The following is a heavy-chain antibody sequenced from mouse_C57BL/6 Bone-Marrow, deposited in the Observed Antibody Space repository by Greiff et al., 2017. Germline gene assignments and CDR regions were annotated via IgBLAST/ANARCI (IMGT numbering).Heavy chain of an antibody. V-gene: IGHV1-9*01. CDR2: ILPGSGST. J-gene: IGHJ3*01. CDR1: GYTFTGYW. Sequence: VQLQQSGAELMKPGASVKLSCKATGYTFTGYWIEWVKQRPGHGLEWIGEILPGSGSTNYNDKFKGKATFSVETSSNTAYMQLSSLTTADSAIYYCARNGLRLRSEDGFAYWGQGTLVTVSA. CDR3: ARNGLRLRSEDGFAY. D-gene: IGHD3-1*01.